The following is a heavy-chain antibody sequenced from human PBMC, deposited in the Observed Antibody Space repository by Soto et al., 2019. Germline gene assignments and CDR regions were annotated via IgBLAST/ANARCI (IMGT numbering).Heavy chain of an antibody. J-gene: IGHJ4*02. CDR1: GGTFSSYA. Sequence: GASVKVSCKASGGTFSSYAISWVRQAPGQGLEWMGGIIPIFGTANYAQKFQGRVTITADESTSTAYMELSSLRSEDTAVYYCARGHHKYYDFWSGYYFDYWGQGTLVTVSS. CDR2: IIPIFGTA. V-gene: IGHV1-69*13. D-gene: IGHD3-3*01. CDR3: ARGHHKYYDFWSGYYFDY.